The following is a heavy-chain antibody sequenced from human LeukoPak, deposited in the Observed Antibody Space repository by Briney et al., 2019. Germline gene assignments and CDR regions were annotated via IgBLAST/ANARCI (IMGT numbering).Heavy chain of an antibody. J-gene: IGHJ6*03. Sequence: GRSLRLSCAASGFTFSNYGMHWVRQAPGKGLEWVSFISYDGSNKYYADSVKGRFTISRDNSKNTLYLQMISLRTEDTAVYYCATPVPHGSDPSLYYYYMDVWGKGTTVTISS. CDR3: ATPVPHGSDPSLYYYYMDV. D-gene: IGHD3-10*01. V-gene: IGHV3-30*03. CDR2: ISYDGSNK. CDR1: GFTFSNYG.